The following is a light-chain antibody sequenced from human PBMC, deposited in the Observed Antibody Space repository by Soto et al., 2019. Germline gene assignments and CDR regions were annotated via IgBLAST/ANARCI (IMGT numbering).Light chain of an antibody. V-gene: IGLV2-14*03. Sequence: QSVLTQPASVSGSPGQSITISCTGTSSDVGGHNYVSWYQQHPGKAPKLLIYEVKNRPSGVSRRFSGSRSGNTASLTISGLQAEDEADYYCSSYTSRSSLVFGGGTKVTVL. J-gene: IGLJ3*02. CDR2: EVK. CDR1: SSDVGGHNY. CDR3: SSYTSRSSLV.